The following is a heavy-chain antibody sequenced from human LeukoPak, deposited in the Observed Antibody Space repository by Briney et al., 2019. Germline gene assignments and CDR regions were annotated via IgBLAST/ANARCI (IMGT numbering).Heavy chain of an antibody. Sequence: GGFLRLSCAASGFTFSSYAMSWVRQAPGKGLEWVSAISGSGGSTYYADSVKGRFTISRGNSKNTLYLQMNSLRAEDTAVYYCAKDRGGSYFLCFDYWGQGTLVTVSS. CDR2: ISGSGGST. J-gene: IGHJ4*02. CDR3: AKDRGGSYFLCFDY. D-gene: IGHD1-26*01. V-gene: IGHV3-23*01. CDR1: GFTFSSYA.